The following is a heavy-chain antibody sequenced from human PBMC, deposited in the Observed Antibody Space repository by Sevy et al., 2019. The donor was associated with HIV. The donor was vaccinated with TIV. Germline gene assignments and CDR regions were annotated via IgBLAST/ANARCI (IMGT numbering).Heavy chain of an antibody. V-gene: IGHV3-7*01. CDR2: IKQDMSEQ. J-gene: IGHJ4*02. CDR1: GFTFSSYW. Sequence: GGSLRLSCAASGFTFSSYWMTWVRQAPGKGLEWVANIKQDMSEQYYVDSVKGRFTISRDNARNSLYLQMESLRDEDTAVYYCARAQQVTMLVVIGGLYFDFWGQGTLVTVSS. D-gene: IGHD2-21*01. CDR3: ARAQQVTMLVVIGGLYFDF.